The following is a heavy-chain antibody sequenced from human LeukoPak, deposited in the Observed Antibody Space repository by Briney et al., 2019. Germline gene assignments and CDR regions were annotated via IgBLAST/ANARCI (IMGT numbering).Heavy chain of an antibody. CDR2: FDPEDGET. D-gene: IGHD1-26*01. Sequence: ASVKVSCKASGYTLTELSMHWVRQAPGKGLEWMGGFDPEDGETIYAQKFQGRVTMTEDTSTDTAYMELSSLRSEDTAVYYCATGIVGATTVWFDPWGQGTLVTVSS. CDR3: ATGIVGATTVWFDP. J-gene: IGHJ5*02. V-gene: IGHV1-24*01. CDR1: GYTLTELS.